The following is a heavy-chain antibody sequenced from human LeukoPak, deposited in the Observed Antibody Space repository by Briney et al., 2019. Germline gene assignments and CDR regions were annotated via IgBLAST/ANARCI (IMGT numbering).Heavy chain of an antibody. CDR1: GFTFSSYS. CDR2: ISSSSSYI. J-gene: IGHJ3*02. Sequence: GGSLRLSCAASGFTFSSYSMNWVRQAPGKGLEWVSSISSSSSYIYYADSVKGRFTISRDNAKNSLYLQMNSLRVEDTAVYYCAGKDGIVGASDAFDIWGQGTMVTVSS. CDR3: AGKDGIVGASDAFDI. V-gene: IGHV3-21*01. D-gene: IGHD1-26*01.